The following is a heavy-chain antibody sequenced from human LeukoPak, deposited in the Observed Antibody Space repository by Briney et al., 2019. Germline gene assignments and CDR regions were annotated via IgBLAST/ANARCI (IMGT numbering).Heavy chain of an antibody. CDR2: ISISSSYI. CDR1: GFTFSRYS. CDR3: AKRAPTMTGFDP. V-gene: IGHV3-21*04. D-gene: IGHD4-17*01. Sequence: PGGSLRLSCAASGFTFSRYSMNWVRQAPGKGLEWVSSISISSSYIYYADSVKGRFSISRDNSKNTLYLQMNSLIAEDTAVYYCAKRAPTMTGFDPWGQGTLVTVSS. J-gene: IGHJ5*02.